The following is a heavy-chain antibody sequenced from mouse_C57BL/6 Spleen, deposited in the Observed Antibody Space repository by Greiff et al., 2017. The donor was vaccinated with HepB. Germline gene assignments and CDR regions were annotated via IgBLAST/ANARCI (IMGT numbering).Heavy chain of an antibody. D-gene: IGHD1-1*01. J-gene: IGHJ2*01. V-gene: IGHV7-3*01. CDR2: IRNKANGYTT. Sequence: DVKLVESGGGLVQPGGSLSLSCAASGFTFTDYYMSWVRQPPGQALEWLGFIRNKANGYTTEYSASVKGRFTISRDNSQSILYLQMNALRAEDSATYYCARYGVVATPFDYWGQGTTLTVSS. CDR1: GFTFTDYY. CDR3: ARYGVVATPFDY.